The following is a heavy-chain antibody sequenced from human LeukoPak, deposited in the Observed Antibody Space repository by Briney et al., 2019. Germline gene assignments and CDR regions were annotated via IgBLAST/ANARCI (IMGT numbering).Heavy chain of an antibody. V-gene: IGHV1-18*01. J-gene: IGHJ3*02. CDR2: ISAYNGNT. CDR3: ARDLGVSGSYSPHDAFDI. D-gene: IGHD1-26*01. CDR1: GYTFTSYG. Sequence: GASVKVSCEASGYTFTSYGISWVRQAPGQGLEWMGWISAYNGNTNYAQKLQGRVTMTTDTSTSTAYMELRSLRSDDTAVYYCARDLGVSGSYSPHDAFDIWGQGTMVTVSS.